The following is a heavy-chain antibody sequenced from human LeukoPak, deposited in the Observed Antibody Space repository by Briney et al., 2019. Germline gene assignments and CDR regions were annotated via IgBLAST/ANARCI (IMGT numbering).Heavy chain of an antibody. J-gene: IGHJ6*03. V-gene: IGHV1-46*01. CDR3: ARDADYGGNGQCYYYYMDV. D-gene: IGHD4-23*01. CDR2: INPSGGST. Sequence: ASVKVSCKASGYTFTSYYMHWVRQAPGQGLEWMGIINPSGGSTSYAQKFQGRVTMTRDMSTSTVYMELSSLRSEDTAVYYCARDADYGGNGQCYYYYMDVWGKGTTVTVSS. CDR1: GYTFTSYY.